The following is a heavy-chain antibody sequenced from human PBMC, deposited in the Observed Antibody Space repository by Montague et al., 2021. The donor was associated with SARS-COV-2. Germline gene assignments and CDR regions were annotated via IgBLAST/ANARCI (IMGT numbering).Heavy chain of an antibody. CDR3: AREGYYDNTGYYSDYYYNMDV. Sequence: SETLSLTCTVSGGSIDSFYWSWIRRPPGKGLEWIGCIFHSGRTYYNPSLKSRVSMSVDTSKNQVSLRLSSLTAADTAVYYRAREGYYDNTGYYSDYYYNMDVWGQGTTVTVSS. D-gene: IGHD3-22*01. CDR2: IFHSGRT. V-gene: IGHV4-59*01. J-gene: IGHJ6*02. CDR1: GGSIDSFY.